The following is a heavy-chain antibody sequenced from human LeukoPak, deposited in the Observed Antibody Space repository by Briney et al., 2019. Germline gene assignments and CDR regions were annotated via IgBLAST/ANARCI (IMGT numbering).Heavy chain of an antibody. CDR3: ARASKGGHGYNPPPGY. D-gene: IGHD5-24*01. Sequence: SVEVSCKTSGGTFGSHAFSWVRQAPGHGLEWMGGILPIFGAPNYAQKFQGRVTITANEATNTVYMELTRLRSEDTAVYYCARASKGGHGYNPPPGYWGQGTLVTVSS. CDR2: ILPIFGAP. V-gene: IGHV1-69*01. CDR1: GGTFGSHA. J-gene: IGHJ4*02.